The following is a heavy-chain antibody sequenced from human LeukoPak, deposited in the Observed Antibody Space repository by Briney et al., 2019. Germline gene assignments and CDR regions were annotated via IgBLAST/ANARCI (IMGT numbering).Heavy chain of an antibody. D-gene: IGHD6-19*01. CDR1: GFTVSSNY. CDR3: ARTQWLYYFDY. J-gene: IGHJ4*02. V-gene: IGHV4-34*01. CDR2: INHSGST. Sequence: GSLRLSCAASGFTVSSNYMSWVRQPPGKGLEWIGEINHSGSTNYNPSLKSRVTISVDTSKNQFSLKLSSVTAADTAVYYCARTQWLYYFDYWGQGTLVTVSS.